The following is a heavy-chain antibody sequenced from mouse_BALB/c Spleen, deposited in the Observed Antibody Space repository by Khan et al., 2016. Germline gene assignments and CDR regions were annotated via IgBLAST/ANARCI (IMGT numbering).Heavy chain of an antibody. CDR2: IDPFNGGT. J-gene: IGHJ4*01. D-gene: IGHD1-1*01. CDR3: ASSTQSFYAMDY. Sequence: VQLQQSGPELMKPGASVKISCKASGYSFTSYYMHWVKQSHGKSLEWIGYIDPFNGGTSYNQKFKGKATLTVDKSSSTAYMQLSSLTSEDSAVYYCASSTQSFYAMDYWGQGTSVTVSS. CDR1: GYSFTSYY. V-gene: IGHV1-31*01.